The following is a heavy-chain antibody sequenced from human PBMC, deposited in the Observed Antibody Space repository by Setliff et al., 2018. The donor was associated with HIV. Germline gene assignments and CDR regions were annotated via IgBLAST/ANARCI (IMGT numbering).Heavy chain of an antibody. CDR1: GFTFTNAW. J-gene: IGHJ4*02. V-gene: IGHV3-15*01. CDR3: TTAVAQNWYGSGNENY. D-gene: IGHD3-10*01. Sequence: PGESLKISCAASGFTFTNAWMSWVRQAPGKGLEWVGRIKSKTDGETEDYAAPVKGRFTISRDDSRSTLYLQMNNLITEDTALYYCTTAVAQNWYGSGNENYWGQGTLVTVSS. CDR2: IKSKTDGETE.